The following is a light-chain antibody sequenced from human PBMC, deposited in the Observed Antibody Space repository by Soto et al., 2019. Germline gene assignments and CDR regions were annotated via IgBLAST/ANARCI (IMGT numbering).Light chain of an antibody. J-gene: IGKJ5*01. CDR2: DAS. CDR3: QKYNSGPLT. CDR1: QGISNH. V-gene: IGKV1-27*01. Sequence: DIQMPQSPSSLSASVGDRVTITCRASQGISNHLAWYQQGPGKVPKLLICDASTLQSGVPSRFSGSGSGTDFTLIISSLQPDDVGTYYCQKYNSGPLTFGQGTRLEI.